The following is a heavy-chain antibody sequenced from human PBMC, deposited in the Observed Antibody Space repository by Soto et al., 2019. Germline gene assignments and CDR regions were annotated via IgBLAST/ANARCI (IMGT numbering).Heavy chain of an antibody. CDR1: GGTFNSYT. J-gene: IGHJ4*02. CDR2: IIPVLGVA. V-gene: IGHV1-69*02. Sequence: QVQLVQSGAEVKRPGSSVRVSCKASGGTFNSYTISWVRQAPGQGPEWMGRIIPVLGVANYAQTIQGRVTITADKSTSTVYMDLSRLRSEDTAVYYCARGGVAAAGTLGNWGQGTLVTVSS. D-gene: IGHD6-13*01. CDR3: ARGGVAAAGTLGN.